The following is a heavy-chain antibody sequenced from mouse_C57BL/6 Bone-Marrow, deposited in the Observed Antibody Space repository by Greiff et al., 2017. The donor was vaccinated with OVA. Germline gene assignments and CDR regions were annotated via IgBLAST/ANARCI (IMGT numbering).Heavy chain of an antibody. CDR2: INPNNGGT. J-gene: IGHJ3*01. Sequence: EVKLQESGPELVKPGASVKMSCKASGYTFTDYNMHWVKQSHGKSLEWIGYINPNNGGTSYNQKFKGKATLTVNKSSSTAYMELRSLTSEDSAVYYCAEWNWAWFAYWGQGTLVTVSA. CDR3: AEWNWAWFAY. D-gene: IGHD4-1*01. CDR1: GYTFTDYN. V-gene: IGHV1-22*01.